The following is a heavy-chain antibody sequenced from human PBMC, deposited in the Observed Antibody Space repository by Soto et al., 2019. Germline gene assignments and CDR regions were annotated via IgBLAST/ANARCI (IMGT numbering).Heavy chain of an antibody. CDR1: GFTFSNAW. CDR2: IKSKTDGGTT. D-gene: IGHD6-19*01. CDR3: TITRRIAVAGSAFDI. J-gene: IGHJ3*02. V-gene: IGHV3-15*01. Sequence: EVQLVESGGGLVKPGGSLRLSCAASGFTFSNAWMSWVRQAPGKGLEWVGRIKSKTDGGTTDYAAPVKGRFTISRDDSKNTLYLQMNSLKTEDTAVYYCTITRRIAVAGSAFDIWGQGTMVTVSS.